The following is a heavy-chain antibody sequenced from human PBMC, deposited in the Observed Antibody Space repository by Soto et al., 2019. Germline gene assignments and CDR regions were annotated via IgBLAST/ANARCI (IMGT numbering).Heavy chain of an antibody. CDR1: GGTFSSYA. D-gene: IGHD4-17*01. CDR3: ARGEVVYAVTPKHVMDV. J-gene: IGHJ6*02. V-gene: IGHV1-69*01. CDR2: VIPIFGTA. Sequence: QVQLVQSGAEVTKPGSSVNVSCKASGGTFSSYAISWVRQAPGQGLEWMGGVIPIFGTANYAQKFQGRVTITADESTSTAYMEMSSLRSEDTAVYSCARGEVVYAVTPKHVMDVWCQGTTVTGSS.